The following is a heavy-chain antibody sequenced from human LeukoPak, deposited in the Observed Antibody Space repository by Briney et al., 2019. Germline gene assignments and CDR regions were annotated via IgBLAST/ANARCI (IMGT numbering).Heavy chain of an antibody. J-gene: IGHJ6*04. Sequence: GGSLRLSCAASGFTFSSYTMNWVRQAPRKGLEWVSSISSSSNFIYYADSVKGRFTISRDNAKKSLFLQMNSLRAEDTAVYYCAELGITMIGGVWGKGTTVTISS. CDR2: ISSSSNFI. CDR1: GFTFSSYT. D-gene: IGHD3-10*02. CDR3: AELGITMIGGV. V-gene: IGHV3-21*01.